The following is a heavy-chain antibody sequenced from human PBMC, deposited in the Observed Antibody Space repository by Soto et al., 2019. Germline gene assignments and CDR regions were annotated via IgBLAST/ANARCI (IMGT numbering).Heavy chain of an antibody. CDR3: AHRRSGISQWNYGDFDY. CDR1: GFSPITSGVG. Sequence: SGPTLVNPTQTLTLTCTFSGFSPITSGVGVGWIRQPPGKALEWLAFIYWDDDKRYSPSLRSRLTIAKDTSKNQVVLTMTEVDPVDTATYFCAHRRSGISQWNYGDFDYWGQGTQVTVS. V-gene: IGHV2-5*02. J-gene: IGHJ4*02. D-gene: IGHD1-7*01. CDR2: IYWDDDK.